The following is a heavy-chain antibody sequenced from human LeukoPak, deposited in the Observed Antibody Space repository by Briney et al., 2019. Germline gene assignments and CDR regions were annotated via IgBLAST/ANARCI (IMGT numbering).Heavy chain of an antibody. D-gene: IGHD3-22*01. CDR2: ISSNSYEI. J-gene: IGHJ5*02. V-gene: IGHV3-21*01. CDR1: KFTFSSYV. Sequence: GGSLRLSCGASKFTFSSYVMNWVRQAPGKGLEWVSSISSNSYEIYYADSVRGRFTISRDNANNSLYLQMNSLRAADTAMYYCARGYYDSSGSSWFDPWGQGTLVTVSS. CDR3: ARGYYDSSGSSWFDP.